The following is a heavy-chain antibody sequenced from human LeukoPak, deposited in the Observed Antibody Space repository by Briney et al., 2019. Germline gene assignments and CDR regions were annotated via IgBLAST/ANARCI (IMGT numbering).Heavy chain of an antibody. J-gene: IGHJ4*02. CDR1: GGSMSNYY. Sequence: SETLSLTCTVSGGSMSNYYWSWIRQPPGKCLEWIGYIYFSGSSNYNPSFKSRVTMSVGTSKNQFSLKLSSVTAADTAVYYCARHVRSGYNFLDYWGQGNLVTVSS. D-gene: IGHD5-24*01. CDR2: IYFSGSS. CDR3: ARHVRSGYNFLDY. V-gene: IGHV4-59*08.